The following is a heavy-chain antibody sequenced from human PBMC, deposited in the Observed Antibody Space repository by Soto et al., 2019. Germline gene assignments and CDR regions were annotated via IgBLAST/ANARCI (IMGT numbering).Heavy chain of an antibody. CDR3: PKEGAIAVARPLAY. CDR2: ISGSGGST. CDR1: GFTFSSYA. V-gene: IGHV3-23*01. Sequence: PGGSLRLSCAASGFTFSSYAMSWVRQAPGKGLEWVAAISGSGGSTYYADPVKGRFTISRDNSKKTLYLQMNSLRAEDTAVYYCPKEGAIAVARPLAYWGQGTLVTV. J-gene: IGHJ4*02. D-gene: IGHD6-19*01.